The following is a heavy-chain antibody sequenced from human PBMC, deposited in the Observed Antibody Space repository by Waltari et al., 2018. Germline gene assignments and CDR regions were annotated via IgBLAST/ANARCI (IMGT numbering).Heavy chain of an antibody. J-gene: IGHJ2*01. D-gene: IGHD5-18*01. CDR1: GGSISSYY. CDR2: IYYSGST. Sequence: QVQLQESGPGLVKPSETLSLTCTVSGGSISSYYWSWIRQPPGKGLEWIGYIYYSGSTNYNPSLKSRVTISVDTSKNQFSLKLSSVTAADTAVYYCARRGYSYGPHWYFDLWGRGTLVTVSS. V-gene: IGHV4-59*01. CDR3: ARRGYSYGPHWYFDL.